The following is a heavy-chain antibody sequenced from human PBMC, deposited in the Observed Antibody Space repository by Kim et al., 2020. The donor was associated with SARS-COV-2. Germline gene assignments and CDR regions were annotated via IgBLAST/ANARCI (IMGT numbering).Heavy chain of an antibody. J-gene: IGHJ3*02. CDR1: GGSIISGGYY. V-gene: IGHV4-31*03. Sequence: SETLSLTCTVSGGSIISGGYYWSWIRQHPGKGLEWIGYIDYSGSTYYNPSLKSRVTISVDTSKNQFSLKLSSVTAADTAVYYCARSPITMIVVVDAFDIWGQGTTVTVSS. CDR2: IDYSGST. CDR3: ARSPITMIVVVDAFDI. D-gene: IGHD3-22*01.